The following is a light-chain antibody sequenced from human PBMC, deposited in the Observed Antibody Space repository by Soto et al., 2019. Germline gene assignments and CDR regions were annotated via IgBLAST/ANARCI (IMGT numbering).Light chain of an antibody. CDR3: QQYSSYPLT. CDR1: QGIGNY. CDR2: DIF. Sequence: DIQMTQSPSSVSASVGDRVTITCRASQGIGNYLAWFQQRPGKAPRSLIYDIFTLDSGVPSRFSGSGSGTDFTLTINNLQPEDFAIYWCQQYSSYPLTFGGGTRVEIK. V-gene: IGKV1-16*01. J-gene: IGKJ4*01.